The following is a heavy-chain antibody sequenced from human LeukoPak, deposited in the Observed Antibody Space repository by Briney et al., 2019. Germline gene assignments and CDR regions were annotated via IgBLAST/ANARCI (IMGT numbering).Heavy chain of an antibody. V-gene: IGHV4-61*08. J-gene: IGHJ5*02. CDR3: ARDGGYCSGGSCYSSGHPNWFDP. Sequence: SETLSLTCTVSGGSISSGDYYWSWIRQPPGKGLEWIGYIYYSGSTNYNPSLKSRVTISVDTSKNQFSLKLSSVTAADTAVYYCARDGGYCSGGSCYSSGHPNWFDPWGQGTLVTVSS. CDR2: IYYSGST. D-gene: IGHD2-15*01. CDR1: GGSISSGDYY.